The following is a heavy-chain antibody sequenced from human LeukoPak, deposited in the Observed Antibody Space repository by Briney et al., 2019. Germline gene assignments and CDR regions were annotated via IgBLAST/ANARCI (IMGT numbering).Heavy chain of an antibody. CDR3: ARHGALNSGSYYEFDY. CDR2: VYYSGST. D-gene: IGHD1-26*01. CDR1: GGSISSSSYY. Sequence: SETLSLTCTVSGGSISSSSYYWGWIRQPPGKGLEWIGSVYYSGSTYYNPSLKSRVTISVDTSNDLFSLKLTSVTVADTAVYYCARHGALNSGSYYEFDYWGQGTLVTVSS. V-gene: IGHV4-39*01. J-gene: IGHJ4*02.